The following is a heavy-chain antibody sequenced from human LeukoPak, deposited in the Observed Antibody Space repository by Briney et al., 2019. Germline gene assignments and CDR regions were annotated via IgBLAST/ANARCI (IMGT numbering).Heavy chain of an antibody. CDR3: ARRIGRWLPLYYFDY. Sequence: KPSETLSLTCAVYGGSFSGYYWSWIRQPPGKGLEWIGEINHRGSTNYNPSLKSRVTISVDTSKNQFSLKLSSVTAADTAVYYCARRIGRWLPLYYFDYWGQGTLVTVSS. D-gene: IGHD5-24*01. CDR2: INHRGST. J-gene: IGHJ4*02. CDR1: GGSFSGYY. V-gene: IGHV4-34*01.